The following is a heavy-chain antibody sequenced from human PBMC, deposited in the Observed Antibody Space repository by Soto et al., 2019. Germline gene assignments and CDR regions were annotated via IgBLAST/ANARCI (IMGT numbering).Heavy chain of an antibody. J-gene: IGHJ6*02. CDR3: ARAIVGATYGMDV. CDR2: IIPILGIA. D-gene: IGHD1-26*01. Sequence: QVQLVQSGAEVKKPGSSVKVSCKASGGTFRSYTISWVRQAPGQGLEWMGRIIPILGIANYAQKFQGRVTXTXDXXASTDCMERSSLRSEDTAVYYCARAIVGATYGMDVWGQGTTVTVSS. CDR1: GGTFRSYT. V-gene: IGHV1-69*02.